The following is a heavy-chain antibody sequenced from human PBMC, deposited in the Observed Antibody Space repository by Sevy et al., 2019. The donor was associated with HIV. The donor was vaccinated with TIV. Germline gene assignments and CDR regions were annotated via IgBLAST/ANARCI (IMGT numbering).Heavy chain of an antibody. J-gene: IGHJ3*01. CDR3: AKGSKATDSAFDL. CDR2: VSYDGSTK. V-gene: IGHV3-30*18. CDR1: GFTFSNYG. Sequence: GGSLRLSCAASGFTFSNYGMHWVRQAPGKGLEWVAVVSYDGSTKYYVDFVKGRFTISRDNSKNTVYLQMNTLRTEDTAVFYCAKGSKATDSAFDLWGQGTMVTVSS. D-gene: IGHD1-26*01.